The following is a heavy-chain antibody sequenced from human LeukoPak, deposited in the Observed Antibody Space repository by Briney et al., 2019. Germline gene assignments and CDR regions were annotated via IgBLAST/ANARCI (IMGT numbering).Heavy chain of an antibody. V-gene: IGHV3-9*01. D-gene: IGHD6-19*01. CDR3: AKDMGSSGWYGFKNYYYGMDV. CDR1: GFTFDDYA. J-gene: IGHJ6*02. Sequence: GGSLRLSCAASGFTFDDYAMHWVRHAPGKGLEWVSGISWNSGSIGYADSVKGRFTISRDNAKNSLYLQMNSLRAEDTALYYCAKDMGSSGWYGFKNYYYGMDVWGQGTTVTVSS. CDR2: ISWNSGSI.